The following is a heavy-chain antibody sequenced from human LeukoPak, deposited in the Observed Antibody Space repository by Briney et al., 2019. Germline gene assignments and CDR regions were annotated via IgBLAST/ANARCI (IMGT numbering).Heavy chain of an antibody. J-gene: IGHJ5*02. CDR2: IIPIFGTA. D-gene: IGHD2-2*01. CDR1: GGTFSSYA. CDR3: AIILGYCSSTSCYVRWFDP. Sequence: SVKVSCKASGGTFSSYAISWVRQVPGQGLEWMGGIIPIFGTANYAQKFQGRVTITADESTSTAYMELSSLRSEDTAVYYCAIILGYCSSTSCYVRWFDPWGQGTLVTVSS. V-gene: IGHV1-69*13.